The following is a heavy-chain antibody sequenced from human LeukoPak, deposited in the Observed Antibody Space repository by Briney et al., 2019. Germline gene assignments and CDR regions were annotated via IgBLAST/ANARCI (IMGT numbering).Heavy chain of an antibody. J-gene: IGHJ4*02. CDR2: IIPIFGTA. V-gene: IGHV1-69*13. CDR3: ARDASIYDTNGYYYLW. Sequence: SVKVSCKASGGTFSSYAISWVRQAPGQGLEWMGGIIPIFGTANYAQKFQGRVTITADESSSTAYMELSSLRFEDTAVYYCARDASIYDTNGYYYLWWGQGTLVTVSS. CDR1: GGTFSSYA. D-gene: IGHD3-22*01.